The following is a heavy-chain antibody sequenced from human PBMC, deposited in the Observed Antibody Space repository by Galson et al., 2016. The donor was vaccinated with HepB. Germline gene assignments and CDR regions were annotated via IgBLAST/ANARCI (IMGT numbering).Heavy chain of an antibody. CDR3: VRDHSVVPTTAYNWSDP. CDR1: GFAFSSHW. V-gene: IGHV3-74*01. CDR2: INSDGTIS. J-gene: IGHJ5*02. D-gene: IGHD4-23*01. Sequence: SLRLSCAASGFAFSSHWMHWVRQDLGKGLVWVSRINSDGTISNYADSVKGRFAISRDNAKNTLYLQLHSLRAEDTAVYFCVRDHSVVPTTAYNWSDPWGRGTLVTVSS.